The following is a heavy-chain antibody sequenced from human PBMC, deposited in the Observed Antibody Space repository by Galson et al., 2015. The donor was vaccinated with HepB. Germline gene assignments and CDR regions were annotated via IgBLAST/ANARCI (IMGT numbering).Heavy chain of an antibody. D-gene: IGHD3-3*01. V-gene: IGHV1-18*01. CDR3: ARDCDFWSGPSRSTKIMDV. J-gene: IGHJ6*03. Sequence: ASVQVSCKASGYTFTSYGISWVRQAPGQGLEWMGWISAYNGNTNYAQELQGRVTMTTDTSTSTAYMELRSLRSDDTAVYYCARDCDFWSGPSRSTKIMDVWGKGTTVTVSS. CDR2: ISAYNGNT. CDR1: GYTFTSYG.